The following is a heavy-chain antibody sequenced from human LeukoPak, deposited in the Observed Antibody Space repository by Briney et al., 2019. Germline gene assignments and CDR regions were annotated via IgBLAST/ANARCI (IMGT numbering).Heavy chain of an antibody. CDR3: ARGPHSSDYTHAFDI. CDR1: GGTFSSYA. D-gene: IGHD4-11*01. CDR2: IIPILGIA. J-gene: IGHJ3*02. Sequence: SVKVSCKASGGTFSSYAISWVRQAPGQGLEWMGRIIPILGIANYAQKFQGRVTITADKSTSTAYMELSSLRSEDTAVYYCARGPHSSDYTHAFDIWGQGTMVTVSS. V-gene: IGHV1-69*04.